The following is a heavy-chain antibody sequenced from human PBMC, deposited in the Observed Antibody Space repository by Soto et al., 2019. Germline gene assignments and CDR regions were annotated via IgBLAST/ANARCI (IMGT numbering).Heavy chain of an antibody. V-gene: IGHV3-30*18. CDR3: AKDRQTYNWDYPFDS. Sequence: PGGSLRLSCAASGFTFSINDMHWVRQAPGRGLEWVAVISYDGDTKYYASSVKGRFTLSRDNSKNMVYLQMDSLRVEDTAVYFCAKDRQTYNWDYPFDSWGPGTLVTVSS. J-gene: IGHJ4*02. CDR2: ISYDGDTK. CDR1: GFTFSIND. D-gene: IGHD1-7*01.